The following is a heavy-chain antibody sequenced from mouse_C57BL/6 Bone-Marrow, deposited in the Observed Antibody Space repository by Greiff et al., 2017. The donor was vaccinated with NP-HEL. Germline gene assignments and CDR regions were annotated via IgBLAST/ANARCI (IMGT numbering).Heavy chain of an antibody. Sequence: DVMLVESGGGLVKPGGSLKLSCAASGFTFSSYTMSWVRQTPEKRLEWVATISGGGGNTYYPDSVKGRFTISRDNAKNTLYLQMSSLRSEDTALYYCASRYYYGSSHWYFDVWGTGTTVTVSS. CDR1: GFTFSSYT. J-gene: IGHJ1*03. CDR3: ASRYYYGSSHWYFDV. D-gene: IGHD1-1*01. CDR2: ISGGGGNT. V-gene: IGHV5-9*01.